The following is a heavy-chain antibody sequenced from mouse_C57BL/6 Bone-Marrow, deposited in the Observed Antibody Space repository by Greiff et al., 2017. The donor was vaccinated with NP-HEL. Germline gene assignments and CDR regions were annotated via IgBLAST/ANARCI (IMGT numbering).Heavy chain of an antibody. V-gene: IGHV3-1*01. CDR3: ARGGDDYDDAMDY. CDR1: GYSITSGYD. CDR2: ISYSGST. J-gene: IGHJ4*01. Sequence: DVQLQESGPGMVKPSQSLSLTCTVTGYSITSGYDWHWIRHFPGNKLEWMGYISYSGSTTYNPSLKSRISITHDTSKNHFFLKLNSVTTEDTATYYCARGGDDYDDAMDYWGQGTSVTVSS. D-gene: IGHD2-4*01.